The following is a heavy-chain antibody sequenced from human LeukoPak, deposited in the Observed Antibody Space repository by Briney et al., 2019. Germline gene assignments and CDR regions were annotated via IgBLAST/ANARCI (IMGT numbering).Heavy chain of an antibody. J-gene: IGHJ3*01. CDR3: ARDWLAGNPYHAFDL. CDR2: IKEDGSEE. D-gene: IGHD3-22*01. CDR1: GFTFSSYW. V-gene: IGHV3-7*01. Sequence: GGSLRLSCAASGFTFSSYWMTWVRQAPGKGLECVANIKEDGSEEYYVDSVKGRFSISRDNAKNSLHLQMNSLRAEDTAVYYCARDWLAGNPYHAFDLWGKGTVVTVSS.